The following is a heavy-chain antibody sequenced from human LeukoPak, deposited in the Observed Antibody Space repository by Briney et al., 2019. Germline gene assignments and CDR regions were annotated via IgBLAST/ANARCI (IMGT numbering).Heavy chain of an antibody. V-gene: IGHV3-23*01. CDR1: GFTFSSYG. Sequence: PGGSLRLSCAASGFTFSSYGMSWVRQAPGKGLEWVSAISGSGGSTYYADSVKGRFTISRDNSKNTLYLQMNSLRAEDTAVYYCAKDQGYSSSWCAGYYYYMDVWGKGTTVTVSS. CDR3: AKDQGYSSSWCAGYYYYMDV. CDR2: ISGSGGST. D-gene: IGHD6-13*01. J-gene: IGHJ6*03.